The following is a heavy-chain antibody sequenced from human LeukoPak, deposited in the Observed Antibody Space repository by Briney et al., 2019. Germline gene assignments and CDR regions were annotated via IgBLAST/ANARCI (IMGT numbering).Heavy chain of an antibody. CDR3: ARGLTGIDY. CDR1: GDSVSIYY. CDR2: IYYSGST. Sequence: SETLSLTCTVSGDSVSIYYWSWIRQPPGKGLEWIGYIYYSGSTKYNPSLTSRVTISVDTSKNQFSLMLSSVTAADTAVYYCARGLTGIDYWGQGTLVTVSS. V-gene: IGHV4-59*08. D-gene: IGHD3-9*01. J-gene: IGHJ4*02.